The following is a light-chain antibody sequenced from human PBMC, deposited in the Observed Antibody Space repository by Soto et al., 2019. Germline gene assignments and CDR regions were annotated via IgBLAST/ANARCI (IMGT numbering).Light chain of an antibody. CDR1: QSVSSSY. V-gene: IGKV3-20*01. Sequence: EIVVTQSPGTLSLSPGERATLSCRASQSVSSSYLAWYQQKPGQAPRLLIYRASSRATGIPDRFSGSGSGTDFTLNISRLEPEDFAVYYCQQYGSSHFSVGPGTKVDIK. CDR3: QQYGSSHFS. J-gene: IGKJ3*01. CDR2: RAS.